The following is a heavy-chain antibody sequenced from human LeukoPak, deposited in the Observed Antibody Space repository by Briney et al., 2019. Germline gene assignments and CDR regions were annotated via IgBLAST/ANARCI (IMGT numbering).Heavy chain of an antibody. D-gene: IGHD6-13*01. CDR2: FDPEEGET. CDR3: ATVSGQQLVFGKPYYFDY. CDR1: GYTLTELS. Sequence: ASVKVSCKVSGYTLTELSMHWVRQAPGKGLEWMGGFDPEEGETIYAQKFQGRVTMTEDTSTDTAYMELSSLRSEDTAVYYCATVSGQQLVFGKPYYFDYWGQGTLVTVSS. V-gene: IGHV1-24*01. J-gene: IGHJ4*02.